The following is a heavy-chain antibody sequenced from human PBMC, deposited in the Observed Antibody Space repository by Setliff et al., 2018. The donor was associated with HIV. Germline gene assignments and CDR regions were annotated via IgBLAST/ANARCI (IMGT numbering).Heavy chain of an antibody. CDR1: GFTFGDYA. D-gene: IGHD3-16*02. CDR2: IRSKTYGGTT. J-gene: IGHJ1*01. V-gene: IGHV3-49*03. CDR3: TRDAVWGSYRPSYFQH. Sequence: SLRLSCTASGFTFGDYAMTWFRQAPGKGLEWIGFIRSKTYGGTTEYAASVKGRVTISRDDSKSIAYLQMNSLKSEDTAVYYCTRDAVWGSYRPSYFQHWGQGTLVTVSS.